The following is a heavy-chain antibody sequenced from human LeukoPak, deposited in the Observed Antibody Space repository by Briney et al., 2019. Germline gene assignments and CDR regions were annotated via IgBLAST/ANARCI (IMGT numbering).Heavy chain of an antibody. Sequence: GGSLRLSCSASGFTFSSYWMSWVRQAPGKGLEWVANIKQDGSEKYYVDSVKGRFTISRDSAKNSLSLQMNSLRAEDTAVYYCARMDIGLVRDWGQGTLVTVSS. CDR2: IKQDGSEK. CDR1: GFTFSSYW. J-gene: IGHJ4*02. CDR3: ARMDIGLVRD. V-gene: IGHV3-7*01. D-gene: IGHD3-10*01.